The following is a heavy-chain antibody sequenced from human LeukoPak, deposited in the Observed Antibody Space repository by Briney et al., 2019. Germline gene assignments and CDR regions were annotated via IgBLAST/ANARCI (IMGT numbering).Heavy chain of an antibody. CDR1: GYSISSGYY. CDR2: IYHSGST. V-gene: IGHV4-38-2*01. CDR3: ARHPIYDILTGYTA. J-gene: IGHJ4*02. D-gene: IGHD3-9*01. Sequence: PSETLSLTCAVSGYSISSGYYWGWIRQPPGKGLEWIGSIYHSGSTYYNPSLKSRVTISVDTSKNQFSLKLSSVTAADTAVYYCARHPIYDILTGYTAWRQGTVVTVSS.